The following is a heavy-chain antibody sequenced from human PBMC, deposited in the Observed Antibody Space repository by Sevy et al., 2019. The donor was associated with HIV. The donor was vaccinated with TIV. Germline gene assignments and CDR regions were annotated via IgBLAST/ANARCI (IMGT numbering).Heavy chain of an antibody. CDR3: VRGPNCGVGGCQQISPYCLDL. V-gene: IGHV3-72*01. J-gene: IGHJ6*03. Sequence: GGSLRLSCAASGFTFSDHYVDWVRQAPGKGLEWVGRIRNRPNSYTTEYAASVKGRFTISRDDSRNSVYLQMNSLKTLDSAVYYCVRGPNCGVGGCQQISPYCLDLWGKGATVTVSS. D-gene: IGHD2-15*01. CDR2: IRNRPNSYTT. CDR1: GFTFSDHY.